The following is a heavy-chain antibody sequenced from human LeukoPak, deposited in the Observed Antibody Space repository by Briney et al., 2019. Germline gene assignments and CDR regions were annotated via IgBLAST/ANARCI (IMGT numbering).Heavy chain of an antibody. CDR3: TGPPD. CDR2: IKGKTAGGTT. V-gene: IGHV3-15*01. CDR1: GFTVRSNY. Sequence: GSLILSCSASGFTVRSNYMSWVRPAPGKGPEWVGRIKGKTAGGTTDYAASVKGRFTISRDDSKNTLYLQMNSLKTEDTAVYYCTGPPDWGQGTLVTVSS. J-gene: IGHJ4*02.